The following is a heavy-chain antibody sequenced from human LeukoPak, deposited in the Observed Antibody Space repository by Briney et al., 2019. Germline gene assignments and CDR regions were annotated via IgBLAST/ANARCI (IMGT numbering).Heavy chain of an antibody. V-gene: IGHV4-34*01. Sequence: SETLSLTCAVYGGSFSGYYWSWIRQPPGKGLEWIGEINHSGSTNYNPSLKSRVTISVDTSKNQFSLKLSSVTAADTAVYYCATRGGAAAGLTDYWGQGTLVTVSS. J-gene: IGHJ4*02. D-gene: IGHD6-13*01. CDR1: GGSFSGYY. CDR2: INHSGST. CDR3: ATRGGAAAGLTDY.